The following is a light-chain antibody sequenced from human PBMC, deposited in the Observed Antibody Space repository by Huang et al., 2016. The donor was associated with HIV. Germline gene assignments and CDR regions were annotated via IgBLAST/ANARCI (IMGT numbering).Light chain of an antibody. CDR2: GAS. J-gene: IGKJ4*01. CDR1: QSINSN. CDR3: HQYNDWLSLT. Sequence: EIVMTQSPATLSVSPGERATLSCRASQSINSNLAWYQQKPGQAPRLLIYGASTRATGVPVRFSGSGSGTEFTLTISSLQFEDSAVYYCHQYNDWLSLTFGGGTKVGIK. V-gene: IGKV3-15*01.